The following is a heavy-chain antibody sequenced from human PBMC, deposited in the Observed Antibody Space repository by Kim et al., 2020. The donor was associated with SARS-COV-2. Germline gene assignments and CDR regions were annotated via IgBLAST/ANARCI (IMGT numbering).Heavy chain of an antibody. J-gene: IGHJ4*02. CDR3: ARGSPGRGSSWYLGSFDY. V-gene: IGHV4-4*07. CDR2: IYTSGST. D-gene: IGHD6-13*01. Sequence: SETLSLTCTVSGGSISSYYWSWIRQPAGKGLEWIGRIYTSGSTNYNPSLKSRVTMSVDTSKNQFSLKLSSVTAADTAVYYCARGSPGRGSSWYLGSFDYWGQGTLVTVSS. CDR1: GGSISSYY.